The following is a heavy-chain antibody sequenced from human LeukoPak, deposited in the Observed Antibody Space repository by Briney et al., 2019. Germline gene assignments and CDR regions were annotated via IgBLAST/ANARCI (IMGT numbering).Heavy chain of an antibody. J-gene: IGHJ2*01. D-gene: IGHD6-19*01. CDR1: GFTFDDYG. CDR2: IYHSGST. V-gene: IGHV4-4*02. Sequence: SGGSLRLSCAASGFTFDDYGMSWVRQPPGKGLEWIGEIYHSGSTNYNPSLKSRVTISVDQPKNQFSLNLISVTAADTAVYYCARKGYSSSRYFDLWGRGTLVTVSS. CDR3: ARKGYSSSRYFDL.